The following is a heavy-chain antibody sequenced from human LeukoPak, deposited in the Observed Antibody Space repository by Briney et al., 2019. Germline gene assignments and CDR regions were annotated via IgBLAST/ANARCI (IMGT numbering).Heavy chain of an antibody. D-gene: IGHD3-3*01. Sequence: SQTLSLTCAVSGGSISSGGYSWSWIRQPPGKGLEWIGYIYHSGSTYYNPSLKSRVTISVDRSKNQFSLKLSSVTAADTAVYYCARQGYYDFWSGYYSQNLDAFDIWGQGTMVTVSS. CDR3: ARQGYYDFWSGYYSQNLDAFDI. CDR1: GGSISSGGYS. V-gene: IGHV4-30-2*01. J-gene: IGHJ3*02. CDR2: IYHSGST.